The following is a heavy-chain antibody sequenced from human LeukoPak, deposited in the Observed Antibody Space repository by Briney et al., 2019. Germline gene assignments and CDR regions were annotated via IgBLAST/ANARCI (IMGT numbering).Heavy chain of an antibody. D-gene: IGHD3-16*02. J-gene: IGHJ4*02. CDR1: GYSFTSYW. V-gene: IGHV5-51*01. Sequence: GESLKISCKGSGYSFTSYWIGWVRQMPGKGLEWMGVIYPGDSDTRYSPSFQGQVTISADKSISTAYLQWSSLKASDTAMYYCARQYYDYVWGSYRLDYWGQGTLVTVSS. CDR3: ARQYYDYVWGSYRLDY. CDR2: IYPGDSDT.